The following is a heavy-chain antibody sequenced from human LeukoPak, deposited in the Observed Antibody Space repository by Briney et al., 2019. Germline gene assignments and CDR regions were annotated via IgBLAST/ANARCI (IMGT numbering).Heavy chain of an antibody. Sequence: ASVKVSCKASGYTFTSYAMNWVRQAPGQGLEWMGWINTNTGNPTYAQSFTGRFVFSLDTSVSTAYLQISSLKAEDTAVYYCARGRGYSYGYGGTPFYPWGQGTLVTVSS. CDR2: INTNTGNP. V-gene: IGHV7-4-1*02. J-gene: IGHJ5*02. D-gene: IGHD5-18*01. CDR3: ARGRGYSYGYGGTPFYP. CDR1: GYTFTSYA.